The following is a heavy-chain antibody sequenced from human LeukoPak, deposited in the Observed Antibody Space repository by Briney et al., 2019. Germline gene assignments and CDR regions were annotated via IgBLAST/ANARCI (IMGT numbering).Heavy chain of an antibody. Sequence: SGTLSLTCTVSGGSISSGDYYWSWIRQPPGKGLEWIGYIYYSGSTYYNPSLKSRVTISVDTSKNQFSLKLSSVTAADTAVYYCASSPAAISSLPSEYFQHWGQGTLVTVSS. CDR1: GGSISSGDYY. CDR3: ASSPAAISSLPSEYFQH. J-gene: IGHJ1*01. V-gene: IGHV4-30-4*01. D-gene: IGHD2-2*01. CDR2: IYYSGST.